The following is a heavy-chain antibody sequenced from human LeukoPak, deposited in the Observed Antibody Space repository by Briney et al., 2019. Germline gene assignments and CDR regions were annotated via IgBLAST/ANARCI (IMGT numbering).Heavy chain of an antibody. CDR2: IYHSGST. CDR3: ARIWGSSSWYTRFDP. J-gene: IGHJ5*02. D-gene: IGHD6-13*01. V-gene: IGHV4-39*01. CDR1: GGSISSSSYY. Sequence: SETLSLTCTVSGGSISSSSYYWGWIRQPPGKGLEWIGSIYHSGSTYYNPSLKSRVTISVDTSKNQFSLKLSSVTAADTAVYYCARIWGSSSWYTRFDPWGQGTLVTVSS.